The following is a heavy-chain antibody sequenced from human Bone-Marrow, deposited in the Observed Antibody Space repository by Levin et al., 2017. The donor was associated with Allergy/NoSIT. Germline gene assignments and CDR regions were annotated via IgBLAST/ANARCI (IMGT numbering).Heavy chain of an antibody. D-gene: IGHD2-21*02. V-gene: IGHV3-33*01. J-gene: IGHJ4*02. CDR2: IWFDDSKE. CDR3: ARDRITVTANYFDY. Sequence: GGSLRLSCAASGFTFSDYGMHWVRQAPGKGLEWVALIWFDDSKEYYADSVKGRFTISRDTSKNTLFLQMNSLRAEDTAVYYCARDRITVTANYFDYWGQGTLVTVSS. CDR1: GFTFSDYG.